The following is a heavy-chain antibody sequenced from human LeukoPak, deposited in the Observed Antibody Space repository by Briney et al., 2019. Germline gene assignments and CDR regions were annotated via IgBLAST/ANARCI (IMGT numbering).Heavy chain of an antibody. CDR2: ISSSGSTI. D-gene: IGHD2-15*01. V-gene: IGHV3-48*03. CDR1: GFTFSSYE. J-gene: IGHJ5*02. Sequence: GGSLRLSCAASGFTFSSYEMNWVRQAPGKGLEWVSYISSSGSTIYYADSVKGRFTISRDNAKNSLYLQMNSLRAEDTAVYYCARGTGDIVVVVAANWLNWFDPWGQGTLVTVSS. CDR3: ARGTGDIVVVVAANWLNWFDP.